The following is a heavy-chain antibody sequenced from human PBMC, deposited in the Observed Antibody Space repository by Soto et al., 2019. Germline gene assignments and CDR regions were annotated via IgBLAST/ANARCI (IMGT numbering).Heavy chain of an antibody. D-gene: IGHD3-3*01. J-gene: IGHJ4*02. CDR3: ACSSYDVWRAISTANWYYFDY. V-gene: IGHV4-34*01. Sequence: QVQLQQWGAGLLKSSETLSLTCAVYGGSFSGYYWSWIRQPPGKGLEWIGEINHSGGANYNPSLKNRVTISVDMSNNQLCLTLSAVSAADTAVYYSACSSYDVWRAISTANWYYFDYWGQGTLVTVSS. CDR2: INHSGGA. CDR1: GGSFSGYY.